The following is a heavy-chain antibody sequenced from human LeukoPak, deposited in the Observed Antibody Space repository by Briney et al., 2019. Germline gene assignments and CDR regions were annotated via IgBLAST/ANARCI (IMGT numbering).Heavy chain of an antibody. D-gene: IGHD6-13*01. CDR1: GYTFTNYG. CDR3: ARDQSVRLLQTSSTYFKHVFAI. Sequence: ASVKVSCKTSGYTFTNYGISWVRQAPGLGLEWMGWISAYNGNTNYAQKVQGRVTMTTDASTSTAYMELRSLRFDDTAVYYCARDQSVRLLQTSSTYFKHVFAIWGQGSMVTVSS. J-gene: IGHJ3*02. CDR2: ISAYNGNT. V-gene: IGHV1-18*01.